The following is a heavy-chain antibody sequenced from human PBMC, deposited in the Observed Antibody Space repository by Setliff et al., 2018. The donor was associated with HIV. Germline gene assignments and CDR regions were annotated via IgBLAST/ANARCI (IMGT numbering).Heavy chain of an antibody. J-gene: IGHJ3*02. D-gene: IGHD3-3*01. Sequence: SETLSLTCSVSGGSISSGTYYWGWIRQPPGKGLEWIGTIYYSGNTYYRPSLKSRVTISVDTSTNQFSLRLNSVTAADTVVYFCARQSGYTRGWDIFGVVAGSFDIWGQGTMVTVSS. CDR2: IYYSGNT. CDR1: GGSISSGTYY. V-gene: IGHV4-39*01. CDR3: ARQSGYTRGWDIFGVVAGSFDI.